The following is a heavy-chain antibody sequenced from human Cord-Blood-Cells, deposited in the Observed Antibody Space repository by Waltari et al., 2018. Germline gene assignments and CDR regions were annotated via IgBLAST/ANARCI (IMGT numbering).Heavy chain of an antibody. CDR2: IYYSGST. CDR3: ARGRIAAAGTSRDDYYYYYGMDV. V-gene: IGHV4-30-4*08. J-gene: IGHJ6*02. D-gene: IGHD6-13*01. Sequence: QVQLQESGPGLVQPSQTLSLTCTVSGGPISSGDYYWSWIRQPPGKGLVWVGYIYYSGSTYYNPSLKSRVTISVDTSKNQFSLKLSSVTAADTAVYYCARGRIAAAGTSRDDYYYYYGMDVWGQGTTVTVSS. CDR1: GGPISSGDYY.